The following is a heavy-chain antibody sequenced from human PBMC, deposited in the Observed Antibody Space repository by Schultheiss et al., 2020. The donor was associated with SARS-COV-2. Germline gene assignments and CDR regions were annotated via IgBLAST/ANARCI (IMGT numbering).Heavy chain of an antibody. Sequence: SGPTLVKPTQTLTLTCTFSGFSLSTSGVGAGWIRQPPGKALEWLALIDWDDDKYYSISLRTRLTISKDTSKNQVVLTMTNMDPVDTATYYCARMLWGSWYFDLWGRGTLVTVSS. V-gene: IGHV2-70*12. CDR3: ARMLWGSWYFDL. J-gene: IGHJ2*01. D-gene: IGHD7-27*01. CDR2: IDWDDDK. CDR1: GFSLSTSGVG.